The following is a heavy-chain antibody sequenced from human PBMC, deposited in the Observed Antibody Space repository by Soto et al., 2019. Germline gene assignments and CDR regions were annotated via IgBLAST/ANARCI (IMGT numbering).Heavy chain of an antibody. CDR3: ARWKWLAGFDY. V-gene: IGHV4-39*01. D-gene: IGHD3-22*01. CDR1: GGSISSSSYY. Sequence: SETLSLTCTVSGGSISSSSYYWGWIRQPPGKGLEWIGSIYYSGSTFYNPSLKSRVTISVDTSKNQFSLKLSSVTAADTAVYYCARWKWLAGFDYWGQGXLVTVYS. J-gene: IGHJ4*02. CDR2: IYYSGST.